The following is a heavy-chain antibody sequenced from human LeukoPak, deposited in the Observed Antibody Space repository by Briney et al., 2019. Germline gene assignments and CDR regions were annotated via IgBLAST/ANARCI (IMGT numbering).Heavy chain of an antibody. Sequence: GGSLRLSCAASGFTFNSYAMSWVRQAPEKGLEWVSGISGGGGNTFYADSVRGRFTISRDNAKKSVYLHMSRLRAEDTAVYYCARGLGSGDYVAYAFDFWGRGTTVSVS. V-gene: IGHV3-23*01. CDR3: ARGLGSGDYVAYAFDF. D-gene: IGHD4-17*01. CDR2: ISGGGGNT. CDR1: GFTFNSYA. J-gene: IGHJ3*01.